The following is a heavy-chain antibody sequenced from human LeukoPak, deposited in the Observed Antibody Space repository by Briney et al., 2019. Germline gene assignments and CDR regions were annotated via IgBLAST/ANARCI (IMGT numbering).Heavy chain of an antibody. CDR2: ISYDGSNK. Sequence: GRSLRLSCEASGFTFSSYGMHWVRQAPGQGLEWVAVISYDGSNKYYADSVKGRFTISRDNSKNTLYLQMNSLRAEDTAVYYCAKGGPALAARHLYYFDYWGQGTLVTVSS. CDR1: GFTFSSYG. J-gene: IGHJ4*02. V-gene: IGHV3-30*18. D-gene: IGHD6-6*01. CDR3: AKGGPALAARHLYYFDY.